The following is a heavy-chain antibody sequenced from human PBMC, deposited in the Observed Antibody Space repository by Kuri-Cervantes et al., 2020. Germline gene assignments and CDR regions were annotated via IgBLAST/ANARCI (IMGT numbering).Heavy chain of an antibody. CDR3: AKDFNPRSIVVVPAAGYDY. CDR1: GFTFSSYE. J-gene: IGHJ4*02. D-gene: IGHD2-2*01. Sequence: GGSLRLSCAASGFTFSSYEMNWVRQAPGKGLEWVSYISSSGSTIYYADSVKGRFTISRDNSKNSLYLQMNSLRAEDTALYYCAKDFNPRSIVVVPAAGYDYWGQGTLVTVSS. V-gene: IGHV3-48*03. CDR2: ISSSGSTI.